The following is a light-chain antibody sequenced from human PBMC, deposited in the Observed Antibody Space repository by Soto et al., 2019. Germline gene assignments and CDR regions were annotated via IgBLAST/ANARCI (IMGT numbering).Light chain of an antibody. CDR2: GAS. CDR3: MQSTQLPPT. J-gene: IGKJ5*01. Sequence: EIVMTQSPATLSVSPGERATLSCRASQSVSSNLAWYQQKPGQAPRLLIYGASTRATGIPARFSGSGSGTDFTLEISRVETDDVGIYYCMQSTQLPPTFGQGTRLENK. CDR1: QSVSSN. V-gene: IGKV3-15*01.